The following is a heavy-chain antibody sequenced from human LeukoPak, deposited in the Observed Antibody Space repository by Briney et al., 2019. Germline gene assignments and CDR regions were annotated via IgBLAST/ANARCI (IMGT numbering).Heavy chain of an antibody. CDR2: ISGSGATT. V-gene: IGHV3-23*01. Sequence: GGSLRLSCAASGFTFSNYAMTWVRQAPGKGLDWVSAISGSGATTYNADSAKGRFTISRDNSKNTLSLQVSSLRTEDTAVYYCAKDRYSYAFEYSDSWGQGTLVTVSS. CDR1: GFTFSNYA. CDR3: AKDRYSYAFEYSDS. D-gene: IGHD5-18*01. J-gene: IGHJ4*02.